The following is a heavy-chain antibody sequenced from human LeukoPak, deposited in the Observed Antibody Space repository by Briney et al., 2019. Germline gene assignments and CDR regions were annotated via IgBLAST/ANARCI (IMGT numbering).Heavy chain of an antibody. J-gene: IGHJ6*03. CDR1: GFTVSSNY. Sequence: GGSLRLSCAASGFTVSSNYMSWVRQAPGKGLEWVSVIYSGGSTYYADSVKGRFTISRDNSKNTLYLQMNSLRAEDTAVYYCARGDDSRPRNYYMDVWGKGTTVTVSS. D-gene: IGHD3-22*01. V-gene: IGHV3-66*01. CDR3: ARGDDSRPRNYYMDV. CDR2: IYSGGST.